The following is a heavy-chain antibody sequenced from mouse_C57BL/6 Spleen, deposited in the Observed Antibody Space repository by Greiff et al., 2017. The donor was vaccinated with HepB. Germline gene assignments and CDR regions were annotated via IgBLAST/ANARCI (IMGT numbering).Heavy chain of an antibody. CDR3: ASVDYDDDVRDYYAMDY. CDR1: GYTFTSYW. Sequence: QVQLQQPGAELVKPGASVKLSCKASGYTFTSYWMHWVKQRPGQGLEWIGMIHPNSGSTNYNEKFKSKATLTVDKSSSTAYMQLSSLTSEDSAVYYWASVDYDDDVRDYYAMDYWGQGTSVTVSS. CDR2: IHPNSGST. D-gene: IGHD2-4*01. V-gene: IGHV1-64*01. J-gene: IGHJ4*01.